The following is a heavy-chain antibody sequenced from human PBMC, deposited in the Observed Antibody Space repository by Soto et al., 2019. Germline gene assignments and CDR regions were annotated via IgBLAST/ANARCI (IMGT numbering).Heavy chain of an antibody. V-gene: IGHV4-59*01. CDR1: GGSISSYY. Sequence: PSETLSLTCTVSGGSISSYYWSWIRQPPGKGLEWIGYIYYSGSTNYNPSLKSRVTISVDTSKNQFSLKLSSVTAADTAVYYCARDGIAARRYYYYGMDVWGQGTTVTVSS. CDR3: ARDGIAARRYYYYGMDV. J-gene: IGHJ6*02. CDR2: IYYSGST. D-gene: IGHD6-6*01.